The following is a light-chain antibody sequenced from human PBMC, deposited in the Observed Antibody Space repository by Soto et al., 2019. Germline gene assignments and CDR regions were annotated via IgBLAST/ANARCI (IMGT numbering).Light chain of an antibody. CDR1: QSLSSY. CDR3: QQRSNWPPIT. CDR2: DAS. V-gene: IGKV3-11*01. Sequence: EIVLTQSQGTLSLSPGERATLSFSASQSLSSYLAWYQQKPGQAPRLLIYDASNRATGIPARFSGSGSGTDFTLTISSLEPEDFAVYYCQQRSNWPPITFGQGTRLEIK. J-gene: IGKJ5*01.